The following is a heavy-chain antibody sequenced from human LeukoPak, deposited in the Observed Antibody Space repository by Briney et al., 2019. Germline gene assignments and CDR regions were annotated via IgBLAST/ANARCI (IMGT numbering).Heavy chain of an antibody. Sequence: ASVKVSCKASGYTFTGYYMHWVRQAPGQGLEWMGWINPNSGGTNYAQKFQGRVTMTRDTSISTAYMELSRLRSDGTAVYYCARDRGEYCSSTSCHHWFDPWGQGTLVTVSS. CDR2: INPNSGGT. V-gene: IGHV1-2*02. J-gene: IGHJ5*02. CDR3: ARDRGEYCSSTSCHHWFDP. CDR1: GYTFTGYY. D-gene: IGHD2-2*01.